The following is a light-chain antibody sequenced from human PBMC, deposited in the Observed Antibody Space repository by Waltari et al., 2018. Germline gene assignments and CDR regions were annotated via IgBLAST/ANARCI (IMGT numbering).Light chain of an antibody. CDR1: QSLVHTDGNTY. J-gene: IGKJ2*01. CDR3: MQGSHRPRT. Sequence: DVMMTQSPLSLPVTLGQPASISCRSSQSLVHTDGNTYLNWFQQRPGQPPRRLIYKISRRESGVPDRFSGSGSGTDFTLKISRVEAEDVGVYYCMQGSHRPRTFGQGTKLEI. V-gene: IGKV2-30*02. CDR2: KIS.